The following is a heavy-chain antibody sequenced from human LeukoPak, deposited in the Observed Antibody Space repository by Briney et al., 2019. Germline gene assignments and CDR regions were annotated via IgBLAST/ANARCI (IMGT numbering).Heavy chain of an antibody. V-gene: IGHV3-33*01. CDR2: FWAHGRSE. CDR1: GFTLSKYG. Sequence: GGSLRLSCAASGFTLSKYGMHWVRQAPGKGLEWVAVFWAHGRSEYYSDSVKGRFSISRDTSRSTVYLQMNSLRAEDTAVYYCARDDHPSSHYSLFQYWGQGTRVTVSS. CDR3: ARDDHPSSHYSLFQY. J-gene: IGHJ4*02. D-gene: IGHD4-11*01.